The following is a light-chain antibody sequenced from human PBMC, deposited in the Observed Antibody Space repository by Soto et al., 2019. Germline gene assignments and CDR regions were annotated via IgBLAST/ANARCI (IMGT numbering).Light chain of an antibody. Sequence: QSVLAQPPSASGTPGQRVTISCSGSTSNVGSNLASWYQQLPGSAPKLLIYNDYERPSGVPDRFSGSKSGISASLGISGLRSEDEADYFCAVWDDSLSGVVFGGGTKVTVL. CDR2: NDY. J-gene: IGLJ2*01. CDR1: TSNVGSNL. V-gene: IGLV1-47*02. CDR3: AVWDDSLSGVV.